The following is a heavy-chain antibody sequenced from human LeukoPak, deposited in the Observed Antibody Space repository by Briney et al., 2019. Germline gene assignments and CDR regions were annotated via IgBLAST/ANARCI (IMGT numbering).Heavy chain of an antibody. Sequence: LPGGSLRLSCAASGLTVSSNYMSWVRQAPGKGLEWVSVIYSGGSTYYADSVKGRFTISRDNAKNSLYVQMNSLRAEDTAVYYCARERDGYTHDAFDIWGQGTMVTVSS. CDR3: ARERDGYTHDAFDI. V-gene: IGHV3-66*01. J-gene: IGHJ3*02. D-gene: IGHD5-24*01. CDR2: IYSGGST. CDR1: GLTVSSNY.